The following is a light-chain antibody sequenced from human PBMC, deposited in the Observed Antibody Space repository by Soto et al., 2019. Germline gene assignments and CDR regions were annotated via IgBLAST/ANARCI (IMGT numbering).Light chain of an antibody. CDR1: SSDVGGYNY. V-gene: IGLV2-14*01. J-gene: IGLJ2*01. Sequence: QSVLTQPASVSGSPGQSITISCTGTSSDVGGYNYVSWYQQHPDKAPKLMIYDVSNRPSGVSNRFSGSKSGNTASLTISGLQAEDEADYYCSSYTSSSTRGVFGGGTKLTVL. CDR3: SSYTSSSTRGV. CDR2: DVS.